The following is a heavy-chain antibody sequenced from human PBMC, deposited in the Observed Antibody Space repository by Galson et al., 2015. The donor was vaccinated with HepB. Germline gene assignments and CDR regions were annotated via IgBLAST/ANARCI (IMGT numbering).Heavy chain of an antibody. CDR3: SRFGGGYAFDI. J-gene: IGHJ3*02. Sequence: SVKVSCKASGGTFSSYAISWVRQAPGQGLEWMGRIIPILGIANYAQKFQGRVTITADKSTRTAYMELSRRRSEDTAVYYCSRFGGGYAFDIWGQGTMVTVSS. D-gene: IGHD3-16*01. CDR2: IIPILGIA. CDR1: GGTFSSYA. V-gene: IGHV1-69*04.